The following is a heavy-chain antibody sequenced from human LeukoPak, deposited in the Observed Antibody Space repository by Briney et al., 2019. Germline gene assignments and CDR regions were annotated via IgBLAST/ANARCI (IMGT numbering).Heavy chain of an antibody. V-gene: IGHV4-31*03. CDR3: ARDRSSGSSGWFDP. J-gene: IGHJ5*02. D-gene: IGHD6-6*01. CDR2: IYYSGST. Sequence: PSETLSLTCTVSGGSISSGGYYWSWIRQHPGKGLEWIGYIYYSGSTYYNPSLKSRVTISVDTSKSQFSLKLSSVTAADTAVYYCARDRSSGSSGWFDPWGQGTLVTVSS. CDR1: GGSISSGGYY.